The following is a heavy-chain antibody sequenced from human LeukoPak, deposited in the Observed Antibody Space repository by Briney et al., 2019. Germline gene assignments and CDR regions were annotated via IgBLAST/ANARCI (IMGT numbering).Heavy chain of an antibody. CDR2: IYYSGST. CDR3: ARHRGSGWYYFDY. Sequence: SETLSLTCTVSGGSISSSSYYWGWIRQPAGKGLEWIGSIYYSGSTYYNPSLKSRVTISVDTSKNQFSLKLSSVTAADTAVYYCARHRGSGWYYFDYWGQGTLVTVSS. D-gene: IGHD6-19*01. J-gene: IGHJ4*02. V-gene: IGHV4-39*01. CDR1: GGSISSSSYY.